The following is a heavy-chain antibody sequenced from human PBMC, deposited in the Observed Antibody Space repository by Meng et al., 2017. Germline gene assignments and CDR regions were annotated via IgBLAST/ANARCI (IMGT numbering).Heavy chain of an antibody. V-gene: IGHV2-5*02. Sequence: QIPFKAPGPTLVKPTQTLPLTCTVSGFSLSTSGVGVGWIRQPPGKALEWLALIYWDDDKRYSPSLKSRLTITKDTSKNQVVLTMTNMDPVDTATYYCAHRRGDSREGWFDPWGQGTLVTVSS. D-gene: IGHD2-21*02. CDR3: AHRRGDSREGWFDP. CDR2: IYWDDDK. CDR1: GFSLSTSGVG. J-gene: IGHJ5*02.